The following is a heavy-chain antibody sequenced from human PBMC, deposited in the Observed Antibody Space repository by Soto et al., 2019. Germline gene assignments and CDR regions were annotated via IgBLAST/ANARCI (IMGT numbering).Heavy chain of an antibody. CDR2: IYYSGST. J-gene: IGHJ5*02. Sequence: SETLSLTCAVYGGSFSSYYWSWIRQPPGKGLEWIGYIYYSGSTNYNPSLKSRVTISVDTSKNQFSLKLSSVTAADTAVYYCARDVYDSSGYYRRWFDPWGQGTLVTVSS. CDR3: ARDVYDSSGYYRRWFDP. D-gene: IGHD3-22*01. V-gene: IGHV4-59*01. CDR1: GGSFSSYY.